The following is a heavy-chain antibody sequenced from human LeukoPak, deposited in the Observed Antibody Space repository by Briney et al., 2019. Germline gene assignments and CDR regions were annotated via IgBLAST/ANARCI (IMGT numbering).Heavy chain of an antibody. V-gene: IGHV3-30*02. Sequence: GGSLRLSCAASGFTFSSYGMHWVRQAPGKGLEWVAFVRDDGSNKYYADSVKGRFTISRDNAKNSLYLQMNSLRAEDTALYYCAKDKNPTAIAVAGGSWGQGILVTVSS. CDR3: AKDKNPTAIAVAGGS. J-gene: IGHJ5*02. CDR2: VRDDGSNK. D-gene: IGHD6-19*01. CDR1: GFTFSSYG.